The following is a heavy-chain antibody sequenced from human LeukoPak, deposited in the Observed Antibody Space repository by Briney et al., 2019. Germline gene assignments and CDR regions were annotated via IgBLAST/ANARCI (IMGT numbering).Heavy chain of an antibody. D-gene: IGHD2-15*01. J-gene: IGHJ4*02. Sequence: GGSLRLSCAASGFTLDDYAMHWVRRAPGKGLEWVSGISWNSGSIGYADSVKGRFTISRDNAKNSLYLQMNSLRAEDTALYYCAKDICSGGSCYAFDYWGQGTLVTVSS. V-gene: IGHV3-9*01. CDR1: GFTLDDYA. CDR2: ISWNSGSI. CDR3: AKDICSGGSCYAFDY.